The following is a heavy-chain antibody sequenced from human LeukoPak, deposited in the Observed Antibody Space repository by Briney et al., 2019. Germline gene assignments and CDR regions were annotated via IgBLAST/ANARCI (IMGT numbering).Heavy chain of an antibody. CDR3: AKDLSVIVR. CDR2: ISSGSSFI. V-gene: IGHV3-21*04. Sequence: KPGGSLRLSCAASGFNFGSYAMNWVRQAPGKGLEWVSSISSGSSFIYYADSVKGRFTISRDNSKNTLYLQMNSLRVEDTAVYYCAKDLSVIVRWGQGTLVTVSS. J-gene: IGHJ4*02. CDR1: GFNFGSYA. D-gene: IGHD3-16*02.